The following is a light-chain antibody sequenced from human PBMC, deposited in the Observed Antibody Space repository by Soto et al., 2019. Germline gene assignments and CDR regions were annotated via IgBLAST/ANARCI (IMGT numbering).Light chain of an antibody. V-gene: IGLV2-14*01. CDR2: EVS. J-gene: IGLJ1*01. CDR3: SSYTSSRPYV. CDR1: SSYVGGYNY. Sequence: QSALTQPASLSGSPGQSITISCTGTSSYVGGYNYVSWYQLHPGKAPKLMIYEVSNRPSGVSNHFSGSKSGNTASLTISGLQAEDEADYYCSSYTSSRPYVFGPGTKLTVL.